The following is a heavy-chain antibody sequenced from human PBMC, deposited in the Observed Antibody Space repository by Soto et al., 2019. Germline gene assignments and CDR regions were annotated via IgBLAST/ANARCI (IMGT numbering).Heavy chain of an antibody. CDR2: ISSSSRYI. CDR1: GFNFSSYT. V-gene: IGHV3-21*01. CDR3: ARDRCRSASCYQTYAFDI. D-gene: IGHD2-15*01. Sequence: ESGGGLVKPGGSLRLSCAASGFNFSSYTMNWVRQAPGTGLEWVSSISSSSRYIYYTDSVKGRFTISRDDAKNSLYLQMNSLRAEDTAVYYCARDRCRSASCYQTYAFDIWGQGTMVTVSS. J-gene: IGHJ3*02.